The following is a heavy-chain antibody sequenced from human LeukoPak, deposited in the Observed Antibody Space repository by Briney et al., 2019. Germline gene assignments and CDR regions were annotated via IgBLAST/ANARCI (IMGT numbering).Heavy chain of an antibody. J-gene: IGHJ3*02. CDR1: GYSFTSYW. CDR3: AGTHRGGYSSGWYEVDAFDI. D-gene: IGHD6-19*01. Sequence: GESLKISCKGSGYSFTSYWISWVRQMPGKGLEWMGRIDPSDSYTNYSPSFQGHVTISADKSISTAYLQWSSLKASDTAMYYCAGTHRGGYSSGWYEVDAFDIWGQGTMVTVSS. V-gene: IGHV5-10-1*01. CDR2: IDPSDSYT.